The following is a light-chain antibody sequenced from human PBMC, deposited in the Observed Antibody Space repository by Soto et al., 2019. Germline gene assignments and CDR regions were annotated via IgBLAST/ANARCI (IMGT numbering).Light chain of an antibody. CDR1: QSVGNY. CDR3: QECSHWST. CDR2: DAS. V-gene: IGKV3-11*01. Sequence: EIVLTQSPATLSLSPGERATLSCRASQSVGNYLAWYQQKPGQAPRLLIYDASNRATGISARFSGSGSATDFTLTSSCLEPEDVAVYYCQECSHWSTFGQGTKLEIK. J-gene: IGKJ2*01.